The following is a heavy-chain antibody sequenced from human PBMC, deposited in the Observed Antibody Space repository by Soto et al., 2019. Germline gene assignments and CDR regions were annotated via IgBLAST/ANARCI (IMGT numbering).Heavy chain of an antibody. Sequence: PGGSLRLSCAASGFTFSSYDMHWVRQAPGKGLEWVAVIWNDGGNKYYADSVKAGFTKSRYTCKKTLYLQMNSLRGEDTGVYYWAMYKSPRLPMYDIDYWGQGTLVTVSS. D-gene: IGHD1-20*01. CDR3: AMYKSPRLPMYDIDY. CDR2: IWNDGGNK. J-gene: IGHJ4*02. CDR1: GFTFSSYD. V-gene: IGHV3-33*08.